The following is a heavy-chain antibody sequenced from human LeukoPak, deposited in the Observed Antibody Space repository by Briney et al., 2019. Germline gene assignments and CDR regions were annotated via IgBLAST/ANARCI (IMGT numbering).Heavy chain of an antibody. CDR2: MNPKSGNT. D-gene: IGHD5-12*01. CDR3: ARVFGGHEIGF. V-gene: IGHV1-8*01. Sequence: EASVRVSCKASGYTFTTYDINWVRQATGQGLEWMGWMNPKSGNTAYAQKFQGRVTMTRNTSIGTAYLEMSSLRSEDTAMYYCARVFGGHEIGFWGQGTQVTVSS. J-gene: IGHJ4*02. CDR1: GYTFTTYD.